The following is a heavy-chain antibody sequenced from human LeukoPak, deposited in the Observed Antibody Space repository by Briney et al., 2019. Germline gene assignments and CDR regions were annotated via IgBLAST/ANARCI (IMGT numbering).Heavy chain of an antibody. V-gene: IGHV4-39*01. D-gene: IGHD1-26*01. CDR1: GGSISISSDY. J-gene: IGHJ5*02. Sequence: SETLSLTCTVSGGSISISSDYWGWIRQPPGKGLEWIGDIYYSGITNYNPSLKSRVTMSVDTSKNQFSLKLNSATAADTAVYYCARRRIVGATGSFDPWGQGTLVTVSS. CDR2: IYYSGIT. CDR3: ARRRIVGATGSFDP.